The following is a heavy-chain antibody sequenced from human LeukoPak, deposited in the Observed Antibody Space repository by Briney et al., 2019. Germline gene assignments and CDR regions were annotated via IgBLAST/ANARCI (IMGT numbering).Heavy chain of an antibody. CDR2: INHSGST. Sequence: SETLSLTCAVHGGSFSGYYWSWIRQPPGKGLEWIGEINHSGSTNYNPSLKSRVTISVDTSKNQFSLKLSSVTAADTAVYYCAREGSGYAKDYWGRGTRATVSS. V-gene: IGHV4-34*01. CDR1: GGSFSGYY. D-gene: IGHD5-12*01. CDR3: AREGSGYAKDY. J-gene: IGHJ4*02.